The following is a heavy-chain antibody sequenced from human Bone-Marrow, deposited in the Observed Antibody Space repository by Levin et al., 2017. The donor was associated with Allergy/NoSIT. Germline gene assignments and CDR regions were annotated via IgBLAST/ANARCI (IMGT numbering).Heavy chain of an antibody. D-gene: IGHD5-18*01. CDR2: IFHSGST. Sequence: KSSETLSLTCTVSGGSIIKNYWSWIRQPPGKGLEWIGYIFHSGSTNYNPSLKSRVTISVDTSKSQFSLKLSSVTAADTAMYFCAGEMVYSYGYTLFDHWGQGILVTVSS. V-gene: IGHV4-59*01. J-gene: IGHJ4*02. CDR3: AGEMVYSYGYTLFDH. CDR1: GGSIIKNY.